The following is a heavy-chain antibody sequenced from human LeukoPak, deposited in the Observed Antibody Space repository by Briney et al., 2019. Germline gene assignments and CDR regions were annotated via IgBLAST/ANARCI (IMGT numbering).Heavy chain of an antibody. CDR3: ARVYYDSSGYYYYFDY. CDR1: GGSISSYY. CDR2: IYTSGST. D-gene: IGHD3-22*01. J-gene: IGHJ4*02. V-gene: IGHV4-4*07. Sequence: PSETLSLTCTVSGGSISSYYWSWIRQPAGKGLEWIGRIYTSGSTNYNPSLKSRVTMSVDTSKNQFSLKLSSVTAADTAVYYCARVYYDSSGYYYYFDYWGQGTLVTVSS.